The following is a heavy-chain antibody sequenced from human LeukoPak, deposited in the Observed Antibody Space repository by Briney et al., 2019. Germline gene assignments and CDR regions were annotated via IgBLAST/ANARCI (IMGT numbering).Heavy chain of an antibody. V-gene: IGHV3-30-3*01. CDR3: ANLAAIDY. CDR2: ISYDGSNK. CDR1: GFTFSSYA. J-gene: IGHJ4*02. Sequence: PGRSLRLSCAASGFTFSSYAMHWVRQAPGKGLEWVAVISYDGSNKYYADSVKGRFTTSRDNSKNTLYLQMNSLRAEDTAVYYCANLAAIDYWGQGTLVTVSS. D-gene: IGHD6-6*01.